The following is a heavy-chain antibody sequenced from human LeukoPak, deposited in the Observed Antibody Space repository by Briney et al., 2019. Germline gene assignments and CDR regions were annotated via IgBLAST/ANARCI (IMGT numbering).Heavy chain of an antibody. V-gene: IGHV4-34*01. D-gene: IGHD3-10*01. J-gene: IGHJ5*02. Sequence: PSETLSLTCAVYGGSLSNYYWSWIRQPPGKGLEWIGEINHSGSTKFNPSLKSRVTILVDMARSQFSLQLNSVTAEDTAVYYCARGPASGSDFAWFDPWGQGTLVTVSS. CDR1: GGSLSNYY. CDR2: INHSGST. CDR3: ARGPASGSDFAWFDP.